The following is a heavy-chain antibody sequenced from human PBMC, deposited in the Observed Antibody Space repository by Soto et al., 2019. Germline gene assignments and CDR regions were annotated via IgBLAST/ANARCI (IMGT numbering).Heavy chain of an antibody. Sequence: PGESLKISCKGSGYTFSNYWIAWVRQMPGKGLEYMGIICPSDSQTRYSPSFQGQVTISADKSISTAYLQWTSLKASDTAIYYCARHGFYGDFSSNYFDPWGQGTLVTVSS. J-gene: IGHJ5*02. D-gene: IGHD4-17*01. CDR1: GYTFSNYW. CDR3: ARHGFYGDFSSNYFDP. CDR2: ICPSDSQT. V-gene: IGHV5-51*01.